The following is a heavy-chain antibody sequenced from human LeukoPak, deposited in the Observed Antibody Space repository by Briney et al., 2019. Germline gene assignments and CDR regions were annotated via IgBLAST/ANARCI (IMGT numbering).Heavy chain of an antibody. D-gene: IGHD1-7*01. CDR3: TTTNWDYVK. Sequence: PGGSLRLSCAASGFTFSNALMSWVRQAPGTGLESVGGIKSKTNGGTTDSAAPLKGRFTISRDDSKNTPALHLNLLQTEDRPGNYCTTTNWDYVKWGQGTLVAVSS. V-gene: IGHV3-15*01. CDR1: GFTFSNAL. CDR2: IKSKTNGGTT. J-gene: IGHJ4*02.